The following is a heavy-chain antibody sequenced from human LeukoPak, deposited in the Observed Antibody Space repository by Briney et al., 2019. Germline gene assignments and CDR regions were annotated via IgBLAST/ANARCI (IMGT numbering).Heavy chain of an antibody. Sequence: LSETLSLTCTFSGGSISSYYWCWIRQPPGKGLEWIGYIYYSGSTNYNPSLKSRVTISVDTSKNQFSLKLSSVTAADTAVYYCARVFSWGAYFDYWGQGTLVTVSS. D-gene: IGHD3-16*01. J-gene: IGHJ4*02. CDR1: GGSISSYY. CDR2: IYYSGST. CDR3: ARVFSWGAYFDY. V-gene: IGHV4-59*01.